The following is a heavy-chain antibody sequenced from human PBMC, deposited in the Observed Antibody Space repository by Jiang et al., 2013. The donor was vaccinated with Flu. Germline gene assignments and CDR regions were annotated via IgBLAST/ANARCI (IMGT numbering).Heavy chain of an antibody. D-gene: IGHD3-10*01. J-gene: IGHJ4*02. CDR1: GYIFTDYP. Sequence: VKEPGASVKVSCKASGYIFTDYPLHWVRQAPGQGLEWMGRIDPKSGGTNFAQKLQGRVTMTRDTSITTAYMELSRLKLDDTAVYYCGRGYNYGLDFWGQGTLVAVSS. V-gene: IGHV1-2*06. CDR2: IDPKSGGT. CDR3: GRGYNYGLDF.